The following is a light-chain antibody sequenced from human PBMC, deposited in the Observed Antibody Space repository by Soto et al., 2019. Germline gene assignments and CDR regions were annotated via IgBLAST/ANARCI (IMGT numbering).Light chain of an antibody. CDR3: MQARQSPIT. J-gene: IGKJ5*01. CDR2: VAS. CDR1: QSLLHSDGYNY. Sequence: DIVMTQSPLSLPVTPGEPASISCRSSQSLLHSDGYNYLEWYLQKPGQSPQLLIYVASNRASGVPDRFSGSVSGTDFTLKISRVEAEDVGVYYCMQARQSPITFGQGTRLEIK. V-gene: IGKV2-28*01.